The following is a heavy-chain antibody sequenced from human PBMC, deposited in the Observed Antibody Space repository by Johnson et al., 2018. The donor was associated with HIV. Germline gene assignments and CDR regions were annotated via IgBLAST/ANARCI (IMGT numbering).Heavy chain of an antibody. CDR3: ARSVSLVRGALVI. Sequence: VQLVESGGGVVQPGGSLRLSCAASGFTFSSYGMHWVRQAPGKGLELVTNIKEDGSEKYYVDSVRGRFTISRDNAKNSLYLQMNSLRVDDTAVCYCARSVSLVRGALVIWGQGTMVTVSS. CDR2: IKEDGSEK. V-gene: IGHV3-7*03. J-gene: IGHJ3*02. D-gene: IGHD2/OR15-2a*01. CDR1: GFTFSSYG.